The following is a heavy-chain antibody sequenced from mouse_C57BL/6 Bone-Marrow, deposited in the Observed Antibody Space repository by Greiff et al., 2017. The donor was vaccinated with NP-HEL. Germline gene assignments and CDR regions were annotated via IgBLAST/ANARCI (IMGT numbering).Heavy chain of an antibody. D-gene: IGHD2-3*01. V-gene: IGHV2-2*01. CDR2: IWSGGST. CDR1: GFSLTSYG. Sequence: VMLVESGPGLVQPSQSLSITCTVSGFSLTSYGVHWVRQSPGKGLEWLGVIWSGGSTDYNAAFISRLSISKDNSKSQVFFKMNSLQADDTAIYYCARNWGWLLCFYAMDYWGQGTSVTVSS. J-gene: IGHJ4*01. CDR3: ARNWGWLLCFYAMDY.